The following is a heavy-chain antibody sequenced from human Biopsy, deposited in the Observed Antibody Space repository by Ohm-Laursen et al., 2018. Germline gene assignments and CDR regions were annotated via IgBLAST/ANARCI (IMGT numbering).Heavy chain of an antibody. J-gene: IGHJ6*02. V-gene: IGHV1-69*01. D-gene: IGHD1-1*01. CDR1: GGNLRSYG. CDR3: ARGEAARVNDNFRYRLDH. CDR2: IMPAFGVV. Sequence: SSAKVSRKASGGNLRSYGISWVRQAPGQGLEWMGGIMPAFGVVNYGQNFEGRVTIDADDSTTTVALSSLTFEDTAVYYCARGEAARVNDNFRYRLDHWGQGTTVVVSS.